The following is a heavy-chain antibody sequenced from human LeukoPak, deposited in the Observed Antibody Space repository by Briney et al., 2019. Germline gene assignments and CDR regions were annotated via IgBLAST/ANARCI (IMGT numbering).Heavy chain of an antibody. J-gene: IGHJ4*02. CDR2: ISWNSGSI. CDR3: ARGGYSGYVPFDY. D-gene: IGHD5-12*01. CDR1: GFTFDDYA. Sequence: PGRSLRLSCAASGFTFDDYAMHWVRQAPGKGLEWVSGISWNSGSIGYADSVKGRFTISRDNAKNTLYLQMNSLRAEDTAVYYCARGGYSGYVPFDYWGQGTLVTVSS. V-gene: IGHV3-9*01.